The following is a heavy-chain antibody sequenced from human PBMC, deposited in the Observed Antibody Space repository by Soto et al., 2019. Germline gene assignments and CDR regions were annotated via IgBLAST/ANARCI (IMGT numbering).Heavy chain of an antibody. CDR2: IWYDGSNK. CDR3: ARDLDSSGSIDY. J-gene: IGHJ4*02. D-gene: IGHD3-22*01. CDR1: GFTFSSYG. Sequence: QVQLVESGGGVVQPGRSLRLSCAASGFTFSSYGMHWVRQAPGKGLEWVAGIWYDGSNKYYADSVKGRFTISRDNSKNTLYLQMNSLRAEDTAVYYCARDLDSSGSIDYWGQGTLVTVSS. V-gene: IGHV3-33*01.